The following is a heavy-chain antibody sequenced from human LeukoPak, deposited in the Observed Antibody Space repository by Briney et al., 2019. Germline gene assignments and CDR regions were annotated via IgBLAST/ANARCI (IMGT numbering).Heavy chain of an antibody. CDR3: ARVPQPLGYCSSTSCFSDAFDI. CDR2: IIPIFGTA. D-gene: IGHD2-2*01. CDR1: GGTFSSYT. J-gene: IGHJ3*02. V-gene: IGHV1-69*13. Sequence: ASVKVSCKASGGTFSSYTISWVRQAPGQGLEWMGGIIPIFGTANYAQKFQGRVTITADESTSTAYMELSGLRSEDTAVYYCARVPQPLGYCSSTSCFSDAFDIWGQGTMVTVSS.